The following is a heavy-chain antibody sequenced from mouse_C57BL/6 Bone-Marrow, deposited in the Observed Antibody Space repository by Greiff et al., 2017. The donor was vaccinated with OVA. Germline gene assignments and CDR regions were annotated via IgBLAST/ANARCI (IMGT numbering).Heavy chain of an antibody. CDR2: IWSGGIT. J-gene: IGHJ4*01. V-gene: IGHV2-2*01. CDR3: ARKENPLGTMDY. Sequence: QVQLQQSGPGLVQPSQSLSITCTVSGFSLSSYGVHWVRQSPGKGLEWLGVIWSGGITDYNAAFTSRLSISRDNSKSQVFFKMSSLHVDDTAIYYCARKENPLGTMDYWGQGTSVTVSS. CDR1: GFSLSSYG.